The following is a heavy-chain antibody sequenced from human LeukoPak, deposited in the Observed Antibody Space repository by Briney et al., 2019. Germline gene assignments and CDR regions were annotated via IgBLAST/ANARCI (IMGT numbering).Heavy chain of an antibody. V-gene: IGHV1-8*01. CDR3: ARAPRRYFDWLPRLVTHSRTLYYFDY. D-gene: IGHD3-9*01. J-gene: IGHJ4*02. CDR1: GYTFTSYD. CDR2: MNPNSGNT. Sequence: ASVKVSCTASGYTFTSYDINWVRQATGQGLEWMGWMNPNSGNTGYAQKFQGRVTMTRNTSISTAYMELSSLRSEDTAVYYCARAPRRYFDWLPRLVTHSRTLYYFDYWGQGTLVTVSS.